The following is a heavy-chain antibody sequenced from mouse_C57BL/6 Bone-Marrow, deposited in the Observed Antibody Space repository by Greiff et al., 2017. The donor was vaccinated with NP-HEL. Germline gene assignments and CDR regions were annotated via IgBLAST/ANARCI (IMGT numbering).Heavy chain of an antibody. CDR2: IYPGGGYT. CDR1: GYTFTNYW. Sequence: VQLQESGAELVRPGTSVKMSCKASGYTFTNYWIGWAKQRPGHGLEWIGDIYPGGGYTNYNEKFKGKATLTADKSSSTAYMQFSSLTSEDSAFYYCARFTTVVFDYWGQGTTLTVSS. J-gene: IGHJ2*01. CDR3: ARFTTVVFDY. V-gene: IGHV1-63*01. D-gene: IGHD1-1*01.